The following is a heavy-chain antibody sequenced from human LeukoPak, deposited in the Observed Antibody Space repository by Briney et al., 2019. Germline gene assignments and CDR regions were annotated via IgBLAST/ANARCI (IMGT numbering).Heavy chain of an antibody. V-gene: IGHV4-30-2*05. D-gene: IGHD7-27*01. CDR1: GGSISSGGYS. J-gene: IGHJ4*02. CDR2: IYHSGST. Sequence: SETLSLTCAVSGGSISSGGYSWSWIRQPPGKGLEWIGYIYHSGSTYYNPSLKSRVTISVDTSKNQFSLKLSSVTAADTAVYYCARDGLGIFDYWGQGTLVTVSS. CDR3: ARDGLGIFDY.